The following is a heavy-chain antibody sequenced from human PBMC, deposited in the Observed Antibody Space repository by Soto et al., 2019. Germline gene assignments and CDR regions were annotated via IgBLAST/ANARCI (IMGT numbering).Heavy chain of an antibody. CDR1: GGTFSSYA. Sequence: SVKVSCKASGGTFSSYAISWVRQAPGQGLEWMGGIIPIFGTANYAQKFQGRVTITADESTSTAYMELSSLRSEDTAVYYCARRSSYYYDSSGYYYDAFDIWGQ. D-gene: IGHD3-22*01. CDR2: IIPIFGTA. CDR3: ARRSSYYYDSSGYYYDAFDI. J-gene: IGHJ3*02. V-gene: IGHV1-69*13.